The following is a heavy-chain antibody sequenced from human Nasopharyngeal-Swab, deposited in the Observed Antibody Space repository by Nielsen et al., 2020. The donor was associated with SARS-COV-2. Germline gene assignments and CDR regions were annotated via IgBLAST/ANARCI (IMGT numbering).Heavy chain of an antibody. J-gene: IGHJ3*02. D-gene: IGHD5-24*01. CDR1: GYSFTSYW. CDR3: ARRGWLQLGAYDAFDI. CDR2: IYPGDSDT. Sequence: GESLKISCKGSGYSFTSYWTGWVRQMPGKGLEWMGIIYPGDSDTRYSPSFQGQVTISADKSISTAYLQWSSLKASDTAMYYCARRGWLQLGAYDAFDIWGQGTMVTVSS. V-gene: IGHV5-51*01.